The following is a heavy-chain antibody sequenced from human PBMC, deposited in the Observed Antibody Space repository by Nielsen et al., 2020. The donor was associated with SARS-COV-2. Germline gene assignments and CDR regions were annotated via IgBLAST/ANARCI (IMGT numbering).Heavy chain of an antibody. CDR1: GGSISSYY. D-gene: IGHD3-3*01. Sequence: SETLSLTCTVSGGSISSYYWSWIRQPPGKGLEWIGYIYYSGSTNYNPSLKSRVTISVDTSKNQFSLKLSSVTAADTAVYYCARGQTYYDFWSGQMAYYGMGVWGQGTTVTVSS. CDR3: ARGQTYYDFWSGQMAYYGMGV. CDR2: IYYSGST. J-gene: IGHJ6*02. V-gene: IGHV4-59*13.